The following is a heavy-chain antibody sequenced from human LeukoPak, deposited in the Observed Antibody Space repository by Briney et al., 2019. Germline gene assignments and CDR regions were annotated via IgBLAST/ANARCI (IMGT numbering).Heavy chain of an antibody. CDR2: ISYDGSNK. CDR3: AREGTAYAFDI. Sequence: PGGSLRLSCAASGFTFSSYAMHWVRQAPGKGLEWVAVISYDGSNKYYADSVKGRYTISRDNSKNTLYLQMNSLRAEDTAVYYCAREGTAYAFDIWGQGTMVTVSS. V-gene: IGHV3-30-3*01. J-gene: IGHJ3*02. CDR1: GFTFSSYA. D-gene: IGHD1-1*01.